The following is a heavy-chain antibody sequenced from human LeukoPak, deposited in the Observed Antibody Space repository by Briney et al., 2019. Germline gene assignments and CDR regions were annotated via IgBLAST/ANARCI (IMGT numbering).Heavy chain of an antibody. V-gene: IGHV1-2*06. Sequence: ASVKVSCTASGYTFTGYYMHWVRQAPGQGLEWMGRISPNSGATNYAQRFQGRVTMTRDTSISTAYMELSRLRSDDTAVYYCARVSTMIVIDYWGQGTLVTVSS. J-gene: IGHJ4*02. CDR1: GYTFTGYY. CDR2: ISPNSGAT. D-gene: IGHD3-22*01. CDR3: ARVSTMIVIDY.